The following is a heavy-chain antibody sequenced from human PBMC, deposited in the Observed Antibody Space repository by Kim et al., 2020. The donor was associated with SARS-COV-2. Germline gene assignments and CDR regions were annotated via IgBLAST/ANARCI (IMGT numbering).Heavy chain of an antibody. J-gene: IGHJ5*02. CDR1: GGSFNSYI. Sequence: SVKVSCKASGGSFNSYIINWVRQAPGQGLEWMGKIFPFLGTSNYAQRFQGRLTITADASTSTAYMELSSLTSEDTAIYYCARGSDTFFGWLDPWGQGSRVTVSS. D-gene: IGHD3-3*01. V-gene: IGHV1-69*08. CDR2: IFPFLGTS. CDR3: ARGSDTFFGWLDP.